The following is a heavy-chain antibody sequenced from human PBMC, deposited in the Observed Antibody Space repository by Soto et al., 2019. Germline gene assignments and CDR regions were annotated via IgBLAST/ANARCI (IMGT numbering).Heavy chain of an antibody. D-gene: IGHD5-18*01. Sequence: GGSLRLSCAASGFTFSSYAMSWVRQAPGKGLEWVSAISGSGGSTYYADSVKGRFTISRDNSKNTLYLQMNSLRAEDTAVYYCAKVSSAGGYSYGYSPDYWGQGTLVTVSS. CDR3: AKVSSAGGYSYGYSPDY. J-gene: IGHJ4*02. CDR1: GFTFSSYA. CDR2: ISGSGGST. V-gene: IGHV3-23*01.